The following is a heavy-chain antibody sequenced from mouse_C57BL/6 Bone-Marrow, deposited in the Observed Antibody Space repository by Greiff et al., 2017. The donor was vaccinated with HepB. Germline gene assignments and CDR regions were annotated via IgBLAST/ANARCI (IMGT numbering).Heavy chain of an antibody. CDR2: SRNKANDYTT. CDR3: ARDIRGGFDY. D-gene: IGHD1-1*01. V-gene: IGHV7-1*01. CDR1: GFTFSDFY. J-gene: IGHJ2*01. Sequence: EVQGVESGGGLVQSGRSLRLSCATSGFTFSDFYMEWVRQAPGKGLEWIAASRNKANDYTTEYSASVKGRFIVSRDTSQSILYLQMNALRAEDTAIYYCARDIRGGFDYWGQGTTLTVSS.